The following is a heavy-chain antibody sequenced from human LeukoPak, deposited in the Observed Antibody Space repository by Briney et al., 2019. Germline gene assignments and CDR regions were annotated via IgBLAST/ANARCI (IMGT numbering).Heavy chain of an antibody. CDR1: GYTFTSYG. D-gene: IGHD2-15*01. V-gene: IGHV1-18*01. Sequence: ASVKVSCKASGYTFTSYGISWVRQAPGQGLEWMGWISAYNGNTNYAQKLQGRVTITTDTSTSTAYMELRSLRSDDTAVYYCARGLVNTDCSGGSCYGYWGQGTLVTVSS. CDR2: ISAYNGNT. CDR3: ARGLVNTDCSGGSCYGY. J-gene: IGHJ4*02.